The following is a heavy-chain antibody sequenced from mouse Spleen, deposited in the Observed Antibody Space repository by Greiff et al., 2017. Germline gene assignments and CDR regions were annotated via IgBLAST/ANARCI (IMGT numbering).Heavy chain of an antibody. CDR1: GFTFSSYA. D-gene: IGHD2-4*01. V-gene: IGHV5-9*01. Sequence: EVMLVESGGGLVKLGGSLKLSCAASGFTFSSYAMSWVRQTPEKRLEWVATISSGGGNTYYPDSVKGRFTISRDNAKNTLYLQMSSLKSEDTAMYYCARHWGITTPYWYFDVWGAGTTVTVSS. J-gene: IGHJ1*01. CDR3: ARHWGITTPYWYFDV. CDR2: ISSGGGNT.